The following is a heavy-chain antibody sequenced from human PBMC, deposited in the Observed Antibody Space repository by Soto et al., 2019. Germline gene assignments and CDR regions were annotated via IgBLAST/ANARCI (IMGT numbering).Heavy chain of an antibody. CDR1: GYTFTSYG. Sequence: SVKVSCKXSGYTFTSYGISWVRQAPGQGLEWMGWIIPIFGTANYAQKFQGRVTITADESTSTAYMELSSLRSEDTAVYYCAREYCSGGSCYSTPWGQGTLVTVSS. V-gene: IGHV1-69*13. D-gene: IGHD2-15*01. CDR2: IIPIFGTA. CDR3: AREYCSGGSCYSTP. J-gene: IGHJ5*02.